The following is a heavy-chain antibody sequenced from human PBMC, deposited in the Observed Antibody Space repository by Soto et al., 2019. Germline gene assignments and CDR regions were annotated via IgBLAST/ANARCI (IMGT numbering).Heavy chain of an antibody. CDR1: GYPVTAYY. V-gene: IGHV1-2*02. CDR3: ARGGGVGVAGSAAFDM. J-gene: IGHJ3*02. D-gene: IGHD3-3*01. Sequence: QLHLVQSGAVVKKPGASVTVSCSASGYPVTAYYMHWVRQAPGRGLEWMGGINPATGAEKYTQTFQGRVTMTRDTSTSTVFMELGGLTAEDTAVFYWARGGGVGVAGSAAFDMWGQGTLVTVSS. CDR2: INPATGAE.